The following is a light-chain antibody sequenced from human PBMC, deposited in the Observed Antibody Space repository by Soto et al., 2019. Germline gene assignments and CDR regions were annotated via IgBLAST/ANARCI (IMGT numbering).Light chain of an antibody. Sequence: QSVLTQPPSVSGTPGQRVTISCSGSSSNIGSNTVSSYQQLPGTAPKLLIYSNDQRTSGVPDRFSDSKSGTSDSLVISGLQSEDEADYYCAAWDDSLNGPVFGGGTKLTVL. CDR1: SSNIGSNT. V-gene: IGLV1-44*01. J-gene: IGLJ3*02. CDR3: AAWDDSLNGPV. CDR2: SND.